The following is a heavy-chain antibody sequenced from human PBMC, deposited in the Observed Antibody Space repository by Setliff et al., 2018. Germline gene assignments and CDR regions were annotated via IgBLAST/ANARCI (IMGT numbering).Heavy chain of an antibody. CDR2: INPSSGRT. CDR3: ARDLWDMYSSSSGNLDY. V-gene: IGHV1-46*01. CDR1: GYTFTSHY. Sequence: ASVKVSCKASGYTFTSHYMHWVRQAPGLGLEWMGTINPSSGRTSYAQKFQGRVTMTRDTSTSTVYMDMNSLRSEDTAVYYCARDLWDMYSSSSGNLDYWGQGTLVTVSS. D-gene: IGHD6-6*01. J-gene: IGHJ4*02.